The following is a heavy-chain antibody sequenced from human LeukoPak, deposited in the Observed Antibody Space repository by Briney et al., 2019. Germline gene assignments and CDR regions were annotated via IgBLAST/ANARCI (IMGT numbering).Heavy chain of an antibody. CDR3: ARDGGEWYFDI. J-gene: IGHJ2*01. CDR1: GHSISSYY. V-gene: IGHV4-4*07. Sequence: PSETLSLTCTVSGHSISSYYGGWIRQPAGKGLEWIGRIYTSGSTNYNPSLKSRVTMSVDTSKNQFSLKLSSAPAADTAVYYCARDGGEWYFDIWGRGTLVTVSS. D-gene: IGHD2-21*01. CDR2: IYTSGST.